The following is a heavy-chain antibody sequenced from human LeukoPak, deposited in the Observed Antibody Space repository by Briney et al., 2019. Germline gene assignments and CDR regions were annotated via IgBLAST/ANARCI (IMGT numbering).Heavy chain of an antibody. Sequence: ASVKVSCKASGYTSTTYGISWVRQAPGQGLEWMGWTYNSYTHYAQTLRDRLTMTTDTSTSTSYMELRSLRSDDTAVYYCAREVRAVADSPYYYYMDVWGKGTTVTISS. V-gene: IGHV1-18*01. CDR1: GYTSTTYG. D-gene: IGHD6-19*01. CDR3: AREVRAVADSPYYYYMDV. J-gene: IGHJ6*03. CDR2: TYNSYT.